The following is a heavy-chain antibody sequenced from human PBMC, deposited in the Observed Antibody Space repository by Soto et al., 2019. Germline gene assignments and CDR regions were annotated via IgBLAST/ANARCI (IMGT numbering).Heavy chain of an antibody. Sequence: GSLRLSCAASGFTFSSYDMHWVRQATGKGLEWVSAIGTAGDTYYPGSVKGRFTISRENAKNSLYLQMNSLRAEDTAVYYCARAASSGWYYYYGMDVWGQGTTVTVSS. V-gene: IGHV3-13*01. CDR2: IGTAGDT. CDR1: GFTFSSYD. CDR3: ARAASSGWYYYYGMDV. J-gene: IGHJ6*02. D-gene: IGHD6-19*01.